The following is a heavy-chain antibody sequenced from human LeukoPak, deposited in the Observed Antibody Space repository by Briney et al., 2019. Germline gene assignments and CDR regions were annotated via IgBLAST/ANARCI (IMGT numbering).Heavy chain of an antibody. Sequence: GGSLRLSCAASGSASGFTFSSYAMSWVRQAPGKGLEWVSAISGSGGSTYYADSVKGRFTISRDNSKNTLYLQMNSLRAEDTAVYYCANYGADAFDIWGQGTMVTVSS. CDR1: GFTFSSYA. CDR2: ISGSGGST. V-gene: IGHV3-23*01. CDR3: ANYGADAFDI. J-gene: IGHJ3*02. D-gene: IGHD4-17*01.